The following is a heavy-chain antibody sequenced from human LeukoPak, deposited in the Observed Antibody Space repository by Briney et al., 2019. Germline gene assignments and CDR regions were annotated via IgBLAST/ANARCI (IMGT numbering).Heavy chain of an antibody. J-gene: IGHJ5*02. D-gene: IGHD1-26*01. CDR2: ISAYNGNT. CDR1: GYTFTSYG. CDR3: ARSIVGNTNWFDP. Sequence: GASVKVSCKASGYTFTSYGISWVRQAPGQGLEWMGWISAYNGNTNYAQKLQGRVTMTTDTSTSTAYMELRSLRSDDTAMYFCARSIVGNTNWFDPWGQGTLVTVSS. V-gene: IGHV1-18*01.